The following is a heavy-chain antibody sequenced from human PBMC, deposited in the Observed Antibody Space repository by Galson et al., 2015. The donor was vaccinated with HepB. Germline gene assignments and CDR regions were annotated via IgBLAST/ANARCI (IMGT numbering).Heavy chain of an antibody. J-gene: IGHJ4*02. Sequence: SVKVSCKASGGTFSSYTISWVRQAPGQGLEWMGRIIPILGIANYAQKFQGRVTITADKSTSTAYMELSSLRSEDTAVYYCASTPYSNYAYFDYWGQGTLVTVSS. CDR1: GGTFSSYT. D-gene: IGHD4-11*01. V-gene: IGHV1-69*02. CDR3: ASTPYSNYAYFDY. CDR2: IIPILGIA.